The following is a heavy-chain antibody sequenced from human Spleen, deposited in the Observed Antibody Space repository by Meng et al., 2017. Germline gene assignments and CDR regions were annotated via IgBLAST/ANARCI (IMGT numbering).Heavy chain of an antibody. Sequence: GESLKISCAASGFTFSNYGVNWVRQAPGKGLEWVSYSSGSGSTKFYADSVKGRFTISRDNAKNSLYLQMNSLRAEDTAVYYCARDLEVGGSYYDLSDYWGQGTLVTVSS. J-gene: IGHJ4*02. CDR2: SSGSGSTK. D-gene: IGHD1-26*01. CDR3: ARDLEVGGSYYDLSDY. CDR1: GFTFSNYG. V-gene: IGHV3-48*03.